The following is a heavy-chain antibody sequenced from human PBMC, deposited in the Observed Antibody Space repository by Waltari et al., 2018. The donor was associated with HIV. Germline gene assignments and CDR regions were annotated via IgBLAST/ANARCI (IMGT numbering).Heavy chain of an antibody. CDR2: IWHDGSNQ. J-gene: IGHJ3*02. CDR1: RMTFRRYA. V-gene: IGHV3-33*08. D-gene: IGHD2-2*01. Sequence: QVQLVGSGGGVVQPGRSLRLSCAASRMTFRRYAMHWVRQAPGKGLEWVAVIWHDGSNQYYVDSVKGRFTISRDNSRNTLYLQMNSLRVEDTAVYYCARSTYQQLRNGFDIWGQGTMVAVSS. CDR3: ARSTYQQLRNGFDI.